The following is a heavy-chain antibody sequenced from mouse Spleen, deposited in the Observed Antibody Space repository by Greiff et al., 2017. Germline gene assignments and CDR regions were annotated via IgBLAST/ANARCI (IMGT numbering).Heavy chain of an antibody. V-gene: IGHV1-64*01. CDR2: IHPNSGST. D-gene: IGHD2-3*01. CDR1: GYTFTSYW. J-gene: IGHJ1*01. Sequence: VQLQQPGAELVKPGASVKLSCKASGYTFTSYWMHWVKQRPGQGLEWIGMIHPNSGSTNYNEKFKSKATLTVDKSSSTAYMQLSSLTSEDSAVFYSAKDDGFSGWYFAVWGARTPVTASP. CDR3: AKDDGFSGWYFAV.